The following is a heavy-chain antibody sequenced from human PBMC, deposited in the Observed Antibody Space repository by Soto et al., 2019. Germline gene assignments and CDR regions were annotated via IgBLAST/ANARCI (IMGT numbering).Heavy chain of an antibody. D-gene: IGHD2-2*01. CDR2: INPNSGGT. Sequence: GASVKVSCKSSGYTFTGYYMHCVRQAPGQGLEWMGWINPNSGGTNYAQKFQGWVTMTRDTSISTAYMELSRLRSDDTAVYYCARASSSSAGDYYYMDVWGKGTTVTVSS. V-gene: IGHV1-2*04. J-gene: IGHJ6*03. CDR1: GYTFTGYY. CDR3: ARASSSSAGDYYYMDV.